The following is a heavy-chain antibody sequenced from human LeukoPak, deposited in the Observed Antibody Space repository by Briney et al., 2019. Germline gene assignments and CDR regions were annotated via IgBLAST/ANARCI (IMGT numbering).Heavy chain of an antibody. CDR2: INPNSGGT. CDR3: ARAAPYYYYDSSGYLNYFDY. D-gene: IGHD3-22*01. CDR1: GYTFTGYY. Sequence: ASVKVSCKASGYTFTGYYMHWVRQAPGQGLEWMGWINPNSGGTNYAQKLQGRVTMTTDTSTSTAYMELRSLRSDATAVYYCARAAPYYYYDSSGYLNYFDYWGQGTLVTVSS. J-gene: IGHJ4*02. V-gene: IGHV1-2*02.